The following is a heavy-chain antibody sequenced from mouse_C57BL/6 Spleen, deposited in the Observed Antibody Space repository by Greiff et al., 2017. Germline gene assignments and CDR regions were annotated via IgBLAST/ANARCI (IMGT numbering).Heavy chain of an antibody. CDR2: IHPGSGST. V-gene: IGHV1-55*01. J-gene: IGHJ3*01. CDR1: GYTFTSYW. D-gene: IGHD2-3*01. Sequence: VQLQQPGAELVKPGASVKMSCKASGYTFTSYWITWVKQRPGQGLEWIGDIHPGSGSTNYNEKFKSKATLAVDTSSSTAYMQLSSLTSEDSAVYYCARWCDGYYIAYWGQGALIAVSA. CDR3: ARWCDGYYIAY.